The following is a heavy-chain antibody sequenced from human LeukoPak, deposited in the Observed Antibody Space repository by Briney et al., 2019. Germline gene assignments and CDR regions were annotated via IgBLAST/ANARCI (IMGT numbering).Heavy chain of an antibody. Sequence: GGSLRLSCAASGFSFTDYCMSWVRLTPAKGLEFVANINPDGSARNYMDSVKGRFTISRDNAKKSLYLEINRLRADDTAVYYCARDHGYSSFDLWGQGTQVTVSS. V-gene: IGHV3-7*01. J-gene: IGHJ4*02. CDR1: GFSFTDYC. CDR3: ARDHGYSSFDL. CDR2: INPDGSAR. D-gene: IGHD5-12*01.